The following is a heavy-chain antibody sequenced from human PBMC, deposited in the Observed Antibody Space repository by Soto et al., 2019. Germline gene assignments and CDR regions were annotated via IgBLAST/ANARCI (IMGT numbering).Heavy chain of an antibody. Sequence: GASVKVSCKASGYTFTSYAMHWVRQAPGQRLEWMGWINAGNGNTKYSQKFQGRVTITRDTSASTAYTELSSLRSEDTAVYYCASSYCISTSCPPYYGMDVWGQGTTVTVSS. V-gene: IGHV1-3*01. D-gene: IGHD2-2*01. J-gene: IGHJ6*02. CDR2: INAGNGNT. CDR3: ASSYCISTSCPPYYGMDV. CDR1: GYTFTSYA.